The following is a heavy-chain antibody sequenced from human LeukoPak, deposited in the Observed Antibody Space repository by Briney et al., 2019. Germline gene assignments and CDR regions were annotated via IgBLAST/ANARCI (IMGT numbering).Heavy chain of an antibody. J-gene: IGHJ2*01. V-gene: IGHV3-23*01. CDR2: ISSGGVGT. CDR3: AKSPLTPLIVGKDWYFNL. CDR1: GFTFSSYA. D-gene: IGHD3-22*01. Sequence: GGSLRLSCAASGFTFSSYAMSWVRQAPGKGLEWVSAISSGGVGTYYADSVKGRFTISRDNSKNTLYLQMNSLRAEDTAVYYCAKSPLTPLIVGKDWYFNLWGRGTLVTVSS.